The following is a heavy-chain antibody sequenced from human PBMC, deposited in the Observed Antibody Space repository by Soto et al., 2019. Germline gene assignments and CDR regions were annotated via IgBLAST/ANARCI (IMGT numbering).Heavy chain of an antibody. J-gene: IGHJ4*02. CDR3: ARRRDGYSPFFDY. Sequence: QVPLVQSGAEVKKPGASVKVSCKASGYTFTSYGISWVRQAPGQGLEWMGWIIPIFGTANYAQKFQGRVTITADKSTSTAYMELSSLRSEDTAVYYCARRRDGYSPFFDYWGQGTLVTVSS. D-gene: IGHD5-18*01. CDR1: GYTFTSYG. V-gene: IGHV1-69*06. CDR2: IIPIFGTA.